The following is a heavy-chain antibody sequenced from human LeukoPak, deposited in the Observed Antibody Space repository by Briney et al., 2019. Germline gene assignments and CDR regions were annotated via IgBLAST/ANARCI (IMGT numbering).Heavy chain of an antibody. CDR2: ISGSGGST. V-gene: IGHV3-23*01. CDR3: ARDHVDTAMVVYYYYYMDV. Sequence: GGSLRLSCAASGFTFSSYAMSWVRQAPGKGLEWVSAISGSGGSTYYADSVKGRFTISRDNSKNTLYLQMNSLRAEDTAVYYCARDHVDTAMVVYYYYYMDVWGKGTTVTVSS. J-gene: IGHJ6*03. D-gene: IGHD5-18*01. CDR1: GFTFSSYA.